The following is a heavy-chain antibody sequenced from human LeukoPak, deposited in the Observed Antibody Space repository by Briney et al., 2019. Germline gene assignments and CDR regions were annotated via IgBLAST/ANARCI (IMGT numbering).Heavy chain of an antibody. CDR2: SYYRGTT. CDR1: GGSVSGYY. D-gene: IGHD6-13*01. Sequence: SETLSLTCTVSGGSVSGYYWSWIRKPPGKGLEWIGYSYYRGTTNYNPSLKSRVTTSVDTSKNQFSLDLSSVTAADTAVYYCARRRTGDSNNWSVLATFDIWGQGRMVTVSS. CDR3: ARRRTGDSNNWSVLATFDI. V-gene: IGHV4-59*08. J-gene: IGHJ3*02.